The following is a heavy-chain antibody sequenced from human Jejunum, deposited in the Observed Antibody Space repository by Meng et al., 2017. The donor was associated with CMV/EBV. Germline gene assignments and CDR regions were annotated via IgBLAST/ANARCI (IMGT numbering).Heavy chain of an antibody. J-gene: IGHJ4*02. D-gene: IGHD3-16*01. CDR1: GVSVSSRDSY. CDR2: LAYSGST. V-gene: IGHV4-61*08. CDR3: AWGPNMFYFDS. Sequence: TGSGVSVSSRDSYWSWIRRPPGKEMEWMRYLAYSGSTNYNPSLKSRVTMSLDTSKTQVSLRLNSVTAADTAVYYCAWGPNMFYFDSWAQGTLVTVSS.